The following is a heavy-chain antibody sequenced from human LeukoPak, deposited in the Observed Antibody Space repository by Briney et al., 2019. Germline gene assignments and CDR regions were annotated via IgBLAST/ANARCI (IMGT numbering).Heavy chain of an antibody. CDR3: ARGSVVPAAISPIDY. Sequence: GASVKVSCKASGYTFTSYAMHWVRQAPGQRLEWMGWINAGNGNTKYSQKFQGRVTMTRDTSTSTVYMELSSLRSEDTAVYYCARGSVVPAAISPIDYWGQGTLVTVSS. D-gene: IGHD2-2*02. V-gene: IGHV1-3*01. CDR2: INAGNGNT. J-gene: IGHJ4*02. CDR1: GYTFTSYA.